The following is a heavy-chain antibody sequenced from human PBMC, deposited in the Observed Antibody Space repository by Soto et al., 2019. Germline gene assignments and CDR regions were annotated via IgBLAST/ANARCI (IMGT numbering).Heavy chain of an antibody. V-gene: IGHV3-21*01. CDR1: GFTFSSYS. Sequence: EVQLVESGGGLVKPGGSLRLSCAASGFTFSSYSMNWVRQAPGKGLEWVSSISSSSSYIYYADSVKGRFTISRDNAKNSLYLQMNRLRAEDTAVYYCARKLGSYSDYWGQGTLVTVSS. D-gene: IGHD1-26*01. J-gene: IGHJ4*02. CDR3: ARKLGSYSDY. CDR2: ISSSSSYI.